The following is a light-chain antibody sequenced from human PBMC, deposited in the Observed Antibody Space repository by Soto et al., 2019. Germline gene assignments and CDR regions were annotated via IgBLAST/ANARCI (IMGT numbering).Light chain of an antibody. CDR1: QSVSSN. J-gene: IGKJ5*01. Sequence: EIVMTQSPSTLSVSPGERATLSCRASQSVSSNLAWYQQKPGQAPRLLIYGASTRATGIPARFSGSGSGKEFTLNISSLQSEDFAVYYCQQYNNWPPEITFGQGTRLEIK. CDR3: QQYNNWPPEIT. V-gene: IGKV3-15*01. CDR2: GAS.